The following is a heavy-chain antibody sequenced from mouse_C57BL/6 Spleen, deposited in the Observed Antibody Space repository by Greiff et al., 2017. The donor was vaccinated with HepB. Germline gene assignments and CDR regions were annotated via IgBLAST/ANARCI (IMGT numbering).Heavy chain of an antibody. CDR3: AREVLYDYDDYFDY. CDR2: ISDGGSYT. D-gene: IGHD2-4*01. V-gene: IGHV5-4*01. Sequence: DVQLVESGGGLVKPGGSLKLSCAASGFTFSSYAMSWVRQTPEKRLEWVATISDGGSYTYYPDNVKGRFTISRDNAKNNLYLQMSHLKSEDTAMYYCAREVLYDYDDYFDYWGQGTTLTVSS. CDR1: GFTFSSYA. J-gene: IGHJ2*01.